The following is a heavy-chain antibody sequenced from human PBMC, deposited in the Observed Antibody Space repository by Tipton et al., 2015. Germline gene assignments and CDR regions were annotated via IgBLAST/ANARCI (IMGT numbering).Heavy chain of an antibody. V-gene: IGHV3-23*01. CDR2: ISGSGGSA. CDR1: GFTVSSYG. J-gene: IGHJ4*02. Sequence: SLRLSCAASGFTVSSYGLTWVRQAPGKGLEWVSAISGSGGSAYYADSVKGRFTISRDNSKNTLYLQMNSLRAEDTAVYYCAIDRRIGGGYDYWGQGTLVTVSP. D-gene: IGHD2-21*01. CDR3: AIDRRIGGGYDY.